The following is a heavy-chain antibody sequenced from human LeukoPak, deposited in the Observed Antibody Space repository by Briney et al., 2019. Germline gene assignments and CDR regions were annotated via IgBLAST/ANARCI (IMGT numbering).Heavy chain of an antibody. CDR3: ASVLWFGGIFFDY. Sequence: GGSLRLSCAASAFTFSDYYMSWLRQAPGKRLEWLSCISGSGSTIYYADSVKGRFTISRDNTKNSLYLQMNSLRAEDTAVYYCASVLWFGGIFFDYWGQEYWSPSPQ. J-gene: IGHJ4*01. V-gene: IGHV3-11*01. D-gene: IGHD3-10*01. CDR2: ISGSGSTI. CDR1: AFTFSDYY.